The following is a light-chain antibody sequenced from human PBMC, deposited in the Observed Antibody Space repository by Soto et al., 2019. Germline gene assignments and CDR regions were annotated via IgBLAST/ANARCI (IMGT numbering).Light chain of an antibody. CDR2: ENS. CDR1: SSDVGGYKD. V-gene: IGLV2-14*01. Sequence: QSVLTQPASVSGSPGQSITISCTGTSSDVGGYKDVSWYQQHPGKAPKLMIYENSNRPSGVSNRFSGSKSGNTASLTISGLQAEDEADYYCSSYTSSSTVVFGGGTKLTVL. CDR3: SSYTSSSTVV. J-gene: IGLJ2*01.